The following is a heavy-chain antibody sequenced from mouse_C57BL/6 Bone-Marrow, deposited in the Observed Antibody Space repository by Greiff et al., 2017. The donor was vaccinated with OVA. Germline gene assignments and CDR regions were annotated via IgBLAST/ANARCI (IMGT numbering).Heavy chain of an antibody. J-gene: IGHJ4*01. CDR3: ARDRWLLRNYAMDY. CDR1: GYSFTGYY. V-gene: IGHV1-42*01. Sequence: VQLQQSGPELVKPGASVKISCKASGYSFTGYYMNWVKQSPEKSLEWIGEINPSTGGTTYNQKFKAKATLTVDKSSSTAYMQLKSLTSEDSAVYYCARDRWLLRNYAMDYWGQGTSVTVSS. CDR2: INPSTGGT. D-gene: IGHD2-3*01.